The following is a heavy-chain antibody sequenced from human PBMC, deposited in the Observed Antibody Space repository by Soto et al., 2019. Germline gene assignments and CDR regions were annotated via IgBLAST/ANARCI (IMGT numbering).Heavy chain of an antibody. J-gene: IGHJ6*03. CDR2: IYPDDSDT. CDR3: ARQYSSSAGGYYYMDV. CDR1: GYSFTSYW. D-gene: IGHD6-6*01. V-gene: IGHV5-51*01. Sequence: GESLKISCKGSGYSFTSYWIGWVRQMPGKGLEWMGIIYPDDSDTRYSPSFQGQVTMSADKSISTAYLQWSSLKASDTAMYYCARQYSSSAGGYYYMDVWGKGTTVTVSS.